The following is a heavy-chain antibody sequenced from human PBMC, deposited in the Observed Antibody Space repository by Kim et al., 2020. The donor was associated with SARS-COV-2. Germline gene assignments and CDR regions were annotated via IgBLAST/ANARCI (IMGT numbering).Heavy chain of an antibody. CDR1: GFTFSRHD. CDR2: VSHTGFDR. Sequence: GGSLRLSCAASGFTFSRHDITWVRQAPGEGLEWVSTVSHTGFDRYYADSVKGRFIISRDNSENMVYLQMNSLTAEDTALYYCSKSNWGSRPGAWGQGTLLTVSS. D-gene: IGHD3-16*01. V-gene: IGHV3-23*01. J-gene: IGHJ5*02. CDR3: SKSNWGSRPGA.